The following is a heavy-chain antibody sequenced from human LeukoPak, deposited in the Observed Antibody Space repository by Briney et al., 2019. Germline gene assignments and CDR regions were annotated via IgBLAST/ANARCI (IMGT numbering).Heavy chain of an antibody. CDR2: INESGST. CDR1: GGSFSAYY. D-gene: IGHD2-2*01. Sequence: SETLSLTCAVYGGSFSAYYWHWIRQPPEKGLEWIGEINESGSTKYNAFLKSRVTISVDTSKNQFSLKLSSVVAADTAVYYCASWLPATEQDYWGQGTLVTVSS. CDR3: ASWLPATEQDY. V-gene: IGHV4-34*01. J-gene: IGHJ4*02.